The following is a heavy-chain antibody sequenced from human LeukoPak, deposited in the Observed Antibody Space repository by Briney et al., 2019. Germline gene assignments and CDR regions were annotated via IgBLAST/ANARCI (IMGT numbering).Heavy chain of an antibody. J-gene: IGHJ5*02. V-gene: IGHV1-69*02. CDR3: ARDGTPFVAEPNWFDP. CDR2: MIPILGIG. D-gene: IGHD2-15*01. CDR1: GGTFSSYT. Sequence: GSSVKVSCKSSGGTFSSYTISWVRQAPGQGLEWVGRMIPILGIGNYAHTFQGRLTITAEKSTSTAYLELRSPRAEDAAVYYCARDGTPFVAEPNWFDPWGQGTLVTVSS.